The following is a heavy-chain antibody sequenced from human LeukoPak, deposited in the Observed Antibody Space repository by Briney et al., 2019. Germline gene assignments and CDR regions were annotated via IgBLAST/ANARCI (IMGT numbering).Heavy chain of an antibody. V-gene: IGHV3-23*01. CDR3: ARDQGRTARPEAH. CDR1: GFSFNNYS. D-gene: IGHD1-1*01. Sequence: GGSLRLSCAASGFSFNNYSMSWVRQAPGKGLEWVSAISGNGGTTYYADSVKGRFTISRDNSKNMVYLQMNSLRVEDTAVYFCARDQGRTARPEAHWGQGPLVTVSS. CDR2: ISGNGGTT. J-gene: IGHJ4*02.